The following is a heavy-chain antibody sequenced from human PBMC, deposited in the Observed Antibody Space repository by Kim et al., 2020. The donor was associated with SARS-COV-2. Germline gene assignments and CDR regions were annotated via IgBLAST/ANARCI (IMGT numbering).Heavy chain of an antibody. D-gene: IGHD1-7*01. CDR1: GGSFSGYY. V-gene: IGHV4-34*01. CDR2: SNDTGSS. Sequence: SETLSLTCSVNGGSFSGYYWTWIRQPPGKGLEWIGESNDTGSSNYNPSLKSRATISLNTSKKQFTLKLTAVTAADTAIYYCAAGGGTDYYYYGLDVWGQGTTVTVSS. J-gene: IGHJ6*02. CDR3: AAGGGTDYYYYGLDV.